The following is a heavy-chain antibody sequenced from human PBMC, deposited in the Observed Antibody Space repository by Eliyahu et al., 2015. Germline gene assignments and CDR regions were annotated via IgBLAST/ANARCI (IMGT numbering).Heavy chain of an antibody. CDR3: AKAGSGSYFDY. V-gene: IGHV3-23*01. D-gene: IGHD6-19*01. CDR2: ISGSGDST. CDR1: GFTFSNYG. Sequence: EVQLLESGGGLVXPGGSLRLSCAASGFTFSNYGMSWVRQAPGQGLGWVSAISGSGDSTNYADSVKGRFTISRDNSKNTLHLQMNSLQAEDTAVFYCAKAGSGSYFDYWGQGTLLTVSS. J-gene: IGHJ4*02.